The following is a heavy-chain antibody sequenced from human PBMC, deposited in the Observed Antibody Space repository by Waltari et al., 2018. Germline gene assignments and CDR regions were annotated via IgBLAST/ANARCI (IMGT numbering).Heavy chain of an antibody. Sequence: EVQLVESGGGLVQPGGSLRLSCAASGVPLSSYRMRWVRQAPGKGLEWVANIKQDGSEKYYVDSVKGRFTISRDNAKNSLYLQMNSLRAEDTAVYYCARGSSSSVYYYWGQGTLVTVSS. D-gene: IGHD6-6*01. CDR2: IKQDGSEK. CDR1: GVPLSSYR. V-gene: IGHV3-7*04. CDR3: ARGSSSSVYYY. J-gene: IGHJ4*02.